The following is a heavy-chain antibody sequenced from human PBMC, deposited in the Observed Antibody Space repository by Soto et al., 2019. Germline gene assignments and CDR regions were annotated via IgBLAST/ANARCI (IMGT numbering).Heavy chain of an antibody. D-gene: IGHD3-10*01. CDR3: ARLLLVDYGSGSLIINWFDP. J-gene: IGHJ5*02. Sequence: SETLSLTCTVSGGSISSSSYYWGWIRQPPGKGLEWIGSIYYSGSTYYNPSLKSRGTISVDTSKNQFSLKLSSVTAADTAVYYCARLLLVDYGSGSLIINWFDPWGQGTLVTVSS. V-gene: IGHV4-39*01. CDR1: GGSISSSSYY. CDR2: IYYSGST.